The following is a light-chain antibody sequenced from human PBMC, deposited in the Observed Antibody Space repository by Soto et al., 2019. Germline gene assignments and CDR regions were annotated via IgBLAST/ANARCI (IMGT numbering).Light chain of an antibody. J-gene: IGKJ4*01. Sequence: AIQMTQSPSSLSASVGNRVTITCRASQGIRNDLGWYQQKPGKAPKLLMYAASSLQRGVPSRFSGSGSGTDFTLTISSLQPEDFATYYCLQDYNYPLTFGGGTKVEIK. CDR1: QGIRND. CDR2: AAS. V-gene: IGKV1-6*01. CDR3: LQDYNYPLT.